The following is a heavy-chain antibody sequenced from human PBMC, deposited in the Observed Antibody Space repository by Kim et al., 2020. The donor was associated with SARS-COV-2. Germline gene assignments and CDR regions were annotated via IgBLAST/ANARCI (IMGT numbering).Heavy chain of an antibody. CDR3: ARGDTSGDAFDI. CDR2: INSDGSST. CDR1: GFTFSSYW. J-gene: IGHJ3*02. Sequence: GGSLRLSCAASGFTFSSYWMHWVPQAPGKVLVWVSRINSDGSSTSYADSVKGRFTISRDNAKNTMYLQMNSLRAEDTAVYYCARGDTSGDAFDIWGQGTMVTVSS. D-gene: IGHD3-22*01. V-gene: IGHV3-74*01.